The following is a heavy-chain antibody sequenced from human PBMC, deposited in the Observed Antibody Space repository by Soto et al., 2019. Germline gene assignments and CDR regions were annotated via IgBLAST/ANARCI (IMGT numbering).Heavy chain of an antibody. Sequence: EVQLAESGGGLVQPRGSLRLSCAASGFTFSSYWMHWVRQAPGKGLVWVSRINSDGSSPTYADSVKGRFTISRDNAKNTLYLQMSSLRAEDTAVYYCAKGGTTVIDNWGQGTLVIVSS. D-gene: IGHD4-17*01. CDR2: INSDGSSP. J-gene: IGHJ4*02. V-gene: IGHV3-74*01. CDR1: GFTFSSYW. CDR3: AKGGTTVIDN.